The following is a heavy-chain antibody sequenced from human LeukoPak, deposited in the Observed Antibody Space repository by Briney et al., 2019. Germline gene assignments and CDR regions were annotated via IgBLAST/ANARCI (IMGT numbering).Heavy chain of an antibody. Sequence: PGGSLRLSCAASGFTFSNIGMHWVRQAPGQGLEWVAVISYDGSNKYYADSVKGRFTISRDNSKNTLYLQMNSLRAEDTAVYYCAKASVYVYYGMDVWGQGTTVTVSS. CDR3: AKASVYVYYGMDV. CDR1: GFTFSNIG. J-gene: IGHJ6*02. D-gene: IGHD3-16*02. CDR2: ISYDGSNK. V-gene: IGHV3-30*18.